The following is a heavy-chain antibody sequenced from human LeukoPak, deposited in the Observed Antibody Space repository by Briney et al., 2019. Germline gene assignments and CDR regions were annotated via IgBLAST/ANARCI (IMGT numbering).Heavy chain of an antibody. CDR2: ISGGGSYT. Sequence: GGALRLSCPASGFSFSDYYMSWIRQAPGKGLEWVSYISGGGSYTNYADSVKGRVIISRDDAKNSLYLQISSLRVEDTAVYFCARGLYSTSPLDYWGQGTLVTVSS. V-gene: IGHV3-11*06. CDR1: GFSFSDYY. J-gene: IGHJ4*02. D-gene: IGHD6-6*01. CDR3: ARGLYSTSPLDY.